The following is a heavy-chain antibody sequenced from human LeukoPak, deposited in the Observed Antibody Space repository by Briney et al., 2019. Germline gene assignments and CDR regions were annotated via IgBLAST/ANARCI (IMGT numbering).Heavy chain of an antibody. CDR1: GGSISSGGYY. CDR3: ARDTAAATVDY. CDR2: IHYSGST. Sequence: SETLSLTCTVSGGSISSGGYYWSWIRQHPGKGLEWIGYIHYSGSTYYNPSLKSRVTISVDTSKNQFSLKLSSVTAADTAVYYCARDTAAATVDYWGQGTLVTVSS. J-gene: IGHJ4*02. V-gene: IGHV4-31*03. D-gene: IGHD6-13*01.